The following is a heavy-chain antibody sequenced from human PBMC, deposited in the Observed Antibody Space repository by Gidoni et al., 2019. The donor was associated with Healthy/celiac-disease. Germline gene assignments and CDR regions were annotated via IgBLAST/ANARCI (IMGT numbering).Heavy chain of an antibody. CDR2: IIPIFGTA. CDR3: ASSYYYGSGKRNYFDY. V-gene: IGHV1-69*01. J-gene: IGHJ4*02. CDR1: GGTFSSYA. Sequence: QVQLVQSGAEVKKPGSSVKVSCKASGGTFSSYAISWVRQAPGQGLEWMGGIIPIFGTANYAQKFQGRVTITADESTSTAYMELSSLRSEDTAVYYCASSYYYGSGKRNYFDYWGQGTLVTVSS. D-gene: IGHD3-10*01.